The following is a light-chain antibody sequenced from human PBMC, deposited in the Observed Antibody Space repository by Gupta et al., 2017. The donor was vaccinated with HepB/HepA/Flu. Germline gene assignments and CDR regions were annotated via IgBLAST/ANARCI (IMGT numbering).Light chain of an antibody. CDR3: HQDKSRWT. J-gene: IGKJ1*01. CDR2: KGS. CDR1: QSIGTF. Sequence: DIHMTQSPSTLSASVGDSVTITCRASQSIGTFLAWYQQKPGKAPKVLIYKGSSVESGVPSRFSGSGSGTQFTLSISSLQPDDFATYYCHQDKSRWTFGQGTKVDIK. V-gene: IGKV1-5*03.